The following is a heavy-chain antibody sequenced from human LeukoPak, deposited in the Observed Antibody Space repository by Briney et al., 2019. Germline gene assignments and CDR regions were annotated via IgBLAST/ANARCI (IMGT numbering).Heavy chain of an antibody. Sequence: PGTSLRLSCAGSGFTFSHYGMHWVRQAPGKGLEWVGRIKRKADGGTTDSAAPVKGRFTLSRDDSKNTVYLQMNSLRTEDTAIYYCTAGSPFEYWGQGTLVTVSS. CDR1: GFTFSHYG. J-gene: IGHJ4*02. V-gene: IGHV3-15*01. CDR3: TAGSPFEY. CDR2: IKRKADGGTT.